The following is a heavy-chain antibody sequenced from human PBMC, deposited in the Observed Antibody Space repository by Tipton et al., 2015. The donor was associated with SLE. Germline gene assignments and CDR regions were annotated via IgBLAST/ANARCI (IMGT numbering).Heavy chain of an antibody. CDR3: ARAGFSFDI. V-gene: IGHV1-2*06. Sequence: QSGAEVKKPGASVKVSRKASGYTFTGHYLHWVRQAPGQGLEWMGRINPDTGYTDFAQRFQGRVTLTRDTSINTAYMDLSGLTSDDTAVYYCARAGFSFDIWGQGTLVTVSS. CDR1: GYTFTGHY. D-gene: IGHD1-14*01. CDR2: INPDTGYT. J-gene: IGHJ3*02.